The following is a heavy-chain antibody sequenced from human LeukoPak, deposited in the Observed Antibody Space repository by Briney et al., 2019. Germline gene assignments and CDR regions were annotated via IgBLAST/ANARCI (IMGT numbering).Heavy chain of an antibody. J-gene: IGHJ4*02. CDR2: IKPSSGGT. V-gene: IGHV1-2*02. CDR1: GYTFTGYY. D-gene: IGHD1-26*01. Sequence: GASVKVSCKASGYTFTGYYIHWVRQAPGQGLEWMGWIKPSSGGTNYAQKFQGRVTMTRDTSISTAYMELSRLRSDDTAVYYCARGSIVGATFDYFDYWGQGTLVTVSS. CDR3: ARGSIVGATFDYFDY.